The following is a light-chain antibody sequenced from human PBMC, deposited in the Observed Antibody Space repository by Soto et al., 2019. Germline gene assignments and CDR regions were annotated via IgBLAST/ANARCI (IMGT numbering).Light chain of an antibody. J-gene: IGKJ2*01. CDR2: DAS. CDR1: QSISSW. Sequence: DIQMTQSPSTLSASVGDRVTITCRASQSISSWLAWYQQKPGKAPKLLIYDASSLESGVPSRFRGSGYGTELTITISSLKNDDFATYYCQQYNSYPYTFGQGTKVDIK. V-gene: IGKV1-5*01. CDR3: QQYNSYPYT.